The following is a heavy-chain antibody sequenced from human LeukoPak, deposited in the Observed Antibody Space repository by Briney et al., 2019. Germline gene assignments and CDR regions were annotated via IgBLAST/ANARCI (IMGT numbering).Heavy chain of an antibody. J-gene: IGHJ4*02. CDR1: GGSFSGYY. D-gene: IGHD6-13*01. CDR2: INHSGST. Sequence: SETLSLTCAVYGGSFSGYYWSWIRQPPGKGLEWIGEINHSGSTNCNPSLKSRVTISVDTSKNQFSLKLSSVTAADTAVYYCAGGYSSSWYYFDYWGQGTLVTVSS. CDR3: AGGYSSSWYYFDY. V-gene: IGHV4-34*01.